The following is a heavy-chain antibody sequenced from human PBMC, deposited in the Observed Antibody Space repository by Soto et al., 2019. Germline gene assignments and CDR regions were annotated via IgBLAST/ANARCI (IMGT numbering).Heavy chain of an antibody. CDR3: ARELKYVDTAMSYFDY. Sequence: GGSLRLSCAASGFTFSSYAMHWVRQAPGKGLEWVAVISYDGSNKYYADSVKGRFTISRDNSKNTLYLQMNSLRAEDTAVYYCARELKYVDTAMSYFDYWGQGTLVTVSS. D-gene: IGHD5-18*01. J-gene: IGHJ4*02. CDR1: GFTFSSYA. CDR2: ISYDGSNK. V-gene: IGHV3-30-3*01.